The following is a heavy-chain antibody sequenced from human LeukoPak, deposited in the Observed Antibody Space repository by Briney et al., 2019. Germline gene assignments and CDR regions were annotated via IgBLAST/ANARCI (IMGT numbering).Heavy chain of an antibody. CDR3: ARERAFYYFDY. J-gene: IGHJ4*02. Sequence: PGGSLRLSCAASGFTFTTYTIHGVRQAPGKGLEYVSAVVGNGGTTYYANSKGRFTISRDNSKNTVYLQMGSLRAEDTAVYYCARERAFYYFDYWGQGALVTVSS. CDR1: GFTFTTYT. CDR2: VVGNGGTT. V-gene: IGHV3-64*01.